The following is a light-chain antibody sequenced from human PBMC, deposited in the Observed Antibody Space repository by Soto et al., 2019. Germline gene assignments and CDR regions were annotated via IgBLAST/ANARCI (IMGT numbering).Light chain of an antibody. CDR2: KAY. CDR3: HQYNSYSWWT. CDR1: QSINTW. V-gene: IGKV1-5*03. J-gene: IGKJ1*01. Sequence: DIQMTQSPSTLSASVGDRVTITCCASQSINTWLAWNQQKPGKAPKLLIYKAYSLASGVPSRFIGSGTGTEFTLTSSSLQLNYFATYSCHQYNSYSWWTVAQGTKVEIK.